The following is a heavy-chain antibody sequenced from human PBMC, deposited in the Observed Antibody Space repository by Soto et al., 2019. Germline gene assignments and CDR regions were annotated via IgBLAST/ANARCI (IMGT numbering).Heavy chain of an antibody. J-gene: IGHJ6*02. D-gene: IGHD6-13*01. CDR1: GFTFSSYA. V-gene: IGHV3-30-3*01. CDR2: ISYDGSNK. CDR3: ARDLVAAAARDYYYYYGMDV. Sequence: QVQLVESGGGVVQPGRSLRLSCAASGFTFSSYAMHWVRQAPGKGLEWVAVISYDGSNKYYADSVKGRFTISRDNSKNTLYLQMNSLRAEDTAVYYCARDLVAAAARDYYYYYGMDVWGQGTTVTVSS.